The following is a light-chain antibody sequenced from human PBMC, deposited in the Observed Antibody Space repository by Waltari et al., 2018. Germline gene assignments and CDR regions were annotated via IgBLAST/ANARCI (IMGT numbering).Light chain of an antibody. CDR1: SSHVGPYDF. CDR3: CSSAGDYFYV. Sequence: QSALTQPRSVSGSPGQSVPIPCPGTSSHVGPYDFLSWFQQYPGKDPKVIIYDVNKRPSGVPHRFSGSKSGNTASLTISGLRTEDEADYYCCSSAGDYFYVFGTGTKVTVL. V-gene: IGLV2-11*01. CDR2: DVN. J-gene: IGLJ1*01.